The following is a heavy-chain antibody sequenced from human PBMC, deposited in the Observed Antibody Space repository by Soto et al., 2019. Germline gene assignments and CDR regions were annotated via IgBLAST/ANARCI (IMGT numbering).Heavy chain of an antibody. CDR2: ISYDGSNK. V-gene: IGHV3-30*18. CDR1: GFTFSSYG. J-gene: IGHJ6*02. Sequence: QVQLVESGGGVVQPGRSLRLSCAASGFTFSSYGMHWVRQAPGKGLEWVAVISYDGSNKYYADSVKGRFTISRDNSKNTQYLQMNSLRAEDTAVYYCAKDQYWSGYYLGYDYGMDVWGQGTTVTVSS. CDR3: AKDQYWSGYYLGYDYGMDV. D-gene: IGHD3-3*01.